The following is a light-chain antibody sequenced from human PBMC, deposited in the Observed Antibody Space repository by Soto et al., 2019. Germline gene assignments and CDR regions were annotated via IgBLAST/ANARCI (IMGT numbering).Light chain of an antibody. CDR3: QQTSAFPRT. CDR2: GAS. Sequence: DIQMTQSPSSVSASVGDRLTITCRASRDISNSLAWYQQTPGKAPKLLLRGASSLHRGVPSRFSGGGAGTEFTLTISSLQPEDFVTYYCQQTSAFPRTFGQGTKVDVK. V-gene: IGKV1-12*01. CDR1: RDISNS. J-gene: IGKJ1*01.